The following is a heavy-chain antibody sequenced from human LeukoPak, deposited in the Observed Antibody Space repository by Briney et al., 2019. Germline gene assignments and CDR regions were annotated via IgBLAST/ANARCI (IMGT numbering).Heavy chain of an antibody. CDR3: ARSGCSGGSCYSAANYGMDV. CDR2: ISYSGST. V-gene: IGHV4-59*08. Sequence: SSETLSLTCTVSGGSISNYYWSWIRQPPGKGLEWIGYISYSGSTNYNPSLRSRVAISEDTSRNQFSLRLNSVTAADTAVYYCARSGCSGGSCYSAANYGMDVWGQGTTVTVSS. J-gene: IGHJ6*02. CDR1: GGSISNYY. D-gene: IGHD2-15*01.